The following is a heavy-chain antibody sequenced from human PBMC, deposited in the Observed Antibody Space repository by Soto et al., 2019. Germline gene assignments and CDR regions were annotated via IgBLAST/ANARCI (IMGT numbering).Heavy chain of an antibody. D-gene: IGHD3-22*01. V-gene: IGHV3-9*01. CDR1: GFIFDDYA. CDR3: AKDWDYDSRGDFDY. J-gene: IGHJ4*02. Sequence: EVQLVESGGGLVQPGRSLRLSCAASGFIFDDYAMHWVRQAPGKGLEWVSGISWNSGSIGYADSVKGRFTISRDNAKNSLYLQMNSLRAEDTALYYCAKDWDYDSRGDFDYWGQGTLVTVSS. CDR2: ISWNSGSI.